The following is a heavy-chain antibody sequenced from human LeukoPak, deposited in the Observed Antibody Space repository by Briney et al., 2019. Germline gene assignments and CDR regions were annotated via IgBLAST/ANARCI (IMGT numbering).Heavy chain of an antibody. CDR3: ARDRVVAATPRPYYYGMDV. Sequence: PSETLSLTCAVYGGSFSGYYWSWIRQPPGKGLEWIGEINHSGSTNYNPSLKSRVTISVDTSKNQFSLKLSSVIAADTAVYYCARDRVVAATPRPYYYGMDVWGQGTTVTVSS. V-gene: IGHV4-34*01. CDR2: INHSGST. CDR1: GGSFSGYY. J-gene: IGHJ6*02. D-gene: IGHD2-15*01.